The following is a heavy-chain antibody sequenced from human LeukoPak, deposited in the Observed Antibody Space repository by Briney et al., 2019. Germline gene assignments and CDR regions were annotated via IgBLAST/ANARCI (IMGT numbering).Heavy chain of an antibody. CDR2: MHAKENT. CDR1: EFSVTTHY. V-gene: IGHV3-53*01. J-gene: IGHJ4*02. D-gene: IGHD3-22*01. CDR3: ARGGENSEYYSHFFAH. Sequence: GGSLRLSCEAPEFSVTTHYMSWVRQAPGRGLEWVSVMHAKENTYYAKSVKGRFTISRDTSKNTVYLQMTSLREEDTAIYYCARGGENSEYYSHFFAHWGQGTPVTVSP.